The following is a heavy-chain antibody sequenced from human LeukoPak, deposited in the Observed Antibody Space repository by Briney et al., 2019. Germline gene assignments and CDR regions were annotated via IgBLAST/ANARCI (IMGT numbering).Heavy chain of an antibody. Sequence: GGSLRLSCAASGFTFSSYGMHWVRQAPGKGLEWVAVISYDGSNKYYEDSVKGRFTISRDNSKNTLYLQMNSLRAEDTAVYYCARDQTYYDILTGYFPLGYWGQGTLVTVSS. CDR1: GFTFSSYG. CDR2: ISYDGSNK. J-gene: IGHJ4*02. V-gene: IGHV3-30*03. CDR3: ARDQTYYDILTGYFPLGY. D-gene: IGHD3-9*01.